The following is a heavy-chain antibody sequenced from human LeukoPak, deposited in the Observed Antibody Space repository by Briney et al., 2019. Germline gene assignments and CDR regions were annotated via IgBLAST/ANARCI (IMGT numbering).Heavy chain of an antibody. Sequence: SETLSLTCTVSGYSISSGYFWGWIRQPPGKGLEWIGSFYHSGITYYNPSLKSRVTISVEMSKNQFSLKLSCVTAADTAVYYCARDYQYSSSWFTARDYYYYYMDVWGKGTTVTISS. J-gene: IGHJ6*03. CDR1: GYSISSGYF. D-gene: IGHD6-13*01. CDR3: ARDYQYSSSWFTARDYYYYYMDV. V-gene: IGHV4-38-2*02. CDR2: FYHSGIT.